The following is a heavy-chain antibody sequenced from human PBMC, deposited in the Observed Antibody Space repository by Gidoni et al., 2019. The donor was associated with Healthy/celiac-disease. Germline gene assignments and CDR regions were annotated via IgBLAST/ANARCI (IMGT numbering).Heavy chain of an antibody. J-gene: IGHJ3*02. Sequence: EVQLVESGGGLVQPGGSLRLSCAASGSTFSSYDMHWVRQATGKGLEWVSASGTAGDTYYPGSVKGRFTISRENAKNSLYLQMNSLRAEDTAVYYCARRIPRGDAFDIWGQGTMVTVFS. CDR1: GSTFSSYD. V-gene: IGHV3-13*01. CDR3: ARRIPRGDAFDI. D-gene: IGHD2-21*01. CDR2: SGTAGDT.